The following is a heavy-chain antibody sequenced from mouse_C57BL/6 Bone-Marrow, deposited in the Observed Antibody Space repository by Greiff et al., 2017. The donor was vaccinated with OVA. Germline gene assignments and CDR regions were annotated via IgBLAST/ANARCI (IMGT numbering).Heavy chain of an antibody. J-gene: IGHJ3*01. Sequence: QVQLKQSGAELVRPGTSVKMSCKASGYTFTNYWIGWAKQRPGHGLEWIGDIYPGGGYTNYNEKFKGKATLTADKSSSTAYMQFSSLTSEDSAIYYCARRDYHGSSSGWFAYGGQGTLVTVSA. D-gene: IGHD1-1*01. CDR2: IYPGGGYT. V-gene: IGHV1-63*01. CDR3: ARRDYHGSSSGWFAY. CDR1: GYTFTNYW.